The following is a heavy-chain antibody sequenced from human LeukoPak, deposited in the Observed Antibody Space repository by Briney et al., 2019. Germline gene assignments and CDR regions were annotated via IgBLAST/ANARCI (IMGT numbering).Heavy chain of an antibody. CDR1: GGSISSYY. CDR3: AREGSYNWNDGGVWFDP. J-gene: IGHJ5*02. V-gene: IGHV4-59*12. Sequence: PSETLSLTCTVSGGSISSYYWSWIRQPPGKGLEWIGYIYYSGSTNYNPSLKSRVTISVDTSKNQFSLKLSSVTAADTAVYYCAREGSYNWNDGGVWFDPWGQGTLVTVSS. D-gene: IGHD1-20*01. CDR2: IYYSGST.